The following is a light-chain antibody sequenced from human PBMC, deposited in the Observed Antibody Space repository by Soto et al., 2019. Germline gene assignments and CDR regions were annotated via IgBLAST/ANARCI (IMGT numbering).Light chain of an antibody. CDR1: ELGTKY. CDR2: QDS. CDR3: QTWDSSLGVA. V-gene: IGLV3-1*01. J-gene: IGLJ3*02. Sequence: SYELTQAPSVSVSPGQTASITCSGDELGTKYTSWYHQKSGQSPVPVVWQDSKRPSGTPDRFSGSNSGDTATLTISGTQPLDEGDYYCQTWDSSLGVAFGGGTKLTVL.